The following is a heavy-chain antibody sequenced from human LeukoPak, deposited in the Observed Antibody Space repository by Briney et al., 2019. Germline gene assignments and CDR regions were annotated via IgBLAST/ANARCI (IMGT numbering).Heavy chain of an antibody. J-gene: IGHJ3*02. D-gene: IGHD2-8*01. CDR3: AKGPEKGVFDI. CDR2: INSRSTTI. Sequence: GGSLRLSCAASKFAFSSYSMNWVRQAPGKGLEWVAYINSRSTTIYYADSVKGRFTISRDNSKNTLYLQMNSLRAEDTAVYYCAKGPEKGVFDIWGQGTMVTVSS. V-gene: IGHV3-48*01. CDR1: KFAFSSYS.